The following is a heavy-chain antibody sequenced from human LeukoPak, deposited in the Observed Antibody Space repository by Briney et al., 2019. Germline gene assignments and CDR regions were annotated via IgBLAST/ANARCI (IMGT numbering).Heavy chain of an antibody. D-gene: IGHD3-22*01. CDR3: ARGSHAYYYDSSGYYKKQEFDY. J-gene: IGHJ4*02. V-gene: IGHV1-46*01. CDR1: GYTFTSYY. CDR2: INPSGGST. Sequence: GASVKVSCKASGYTFTSYYMHWVRQAPGQGLEWIGIINPSGGSTSYAQKFQGRVTMTRDTSTSTVYMELSSLRSEDTAVYYCARGSHAYYYDSSGYYKKQEFDYWGQGTLVTVSS.